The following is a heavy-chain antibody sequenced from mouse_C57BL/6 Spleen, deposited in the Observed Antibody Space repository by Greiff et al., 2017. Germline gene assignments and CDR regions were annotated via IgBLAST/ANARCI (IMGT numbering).Heavy chain of an antibody. D-gene: IGHD2-2*01. Sequence: QVQLQQPGAELVKPGASVKMSCKASGYTFTSYWITWVKQRPGQGLEWIGDIYPGSGSTNYNEKFKSKATLTVDTSSSTAYMQLSSLTSEDSAVYYCARSNLLWLRRGFAYWGQGTLVTVSA. V-gene: IGHV1-55*01. CDR3: ARSNLLWLRRGFAY. CDR2: IYPGSGST. J-gene: IGHJ3*01. CDR1: GYTFTSYW.